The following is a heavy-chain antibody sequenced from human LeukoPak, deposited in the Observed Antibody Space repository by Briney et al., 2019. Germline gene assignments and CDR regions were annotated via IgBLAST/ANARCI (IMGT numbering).Heavy chain of an antibody. Sequence: ASVKVSCKASGYTFTSYDINWVRQATGQGLEWMGWMNPNSGNTGYAQTFQMRVTMTRNTSISTAYMELSSLRSEDTAVYYCARALLWFGELSPQDYWGQGTLVTVSS. J-gene: IGHJ4*02. V-gene: IGHV1-8*01. D-gene: IGHD3-10*01. CDR1: GYTFTSYD. CDR2: MNPNSGNT. CDR3: ARALLWFGELSPQDY.